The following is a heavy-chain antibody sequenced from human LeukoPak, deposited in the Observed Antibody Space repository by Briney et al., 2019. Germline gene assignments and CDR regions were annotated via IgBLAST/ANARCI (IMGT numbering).Heavy chain of an antibody. D-gene: IGHD3-3*01. CDR1: GYTFTGYY. CDR3: ARVARGSGYR. CDR2: IIPIFGTA. V-gene: IGHV1-18*04. Sequence: GASVKVSCKASGYTFTGYYMHWVRQAPGQGLEWMGGIIPIFGTANYAQKLQGRVTMTTDTSTSTAYMELRSLRSDDTAVYYCARVARGSGYRWGQGTLVTVSS. J-gene: IGHJ4*02.